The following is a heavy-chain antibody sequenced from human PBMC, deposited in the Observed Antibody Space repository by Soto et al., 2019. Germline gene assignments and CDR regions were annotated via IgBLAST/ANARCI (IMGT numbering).Heavy chain of an antibody. V-gene: IGHV4-31*03. CDR1: GGSISRGGYY. J-gene: IGHJ4*02. CDR2: IYYSGST. CDR3: ARGPLPEFDY. Sequence: SETLSLTCTVSGGSISRGGYYWRWIRQHPGKGLEWIGYIYYSGSTYYNPSLKSRVTISVDTSKNQFSLKLSSVTAADTAVYYCARGPLPEFDYWGQGTLVTVSS.